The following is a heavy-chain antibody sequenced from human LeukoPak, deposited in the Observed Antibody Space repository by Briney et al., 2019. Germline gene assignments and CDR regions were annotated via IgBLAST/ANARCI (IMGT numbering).Heavy chain of an antibody. CDR3: ARGGGYCGGDCYGIDY. CDR2: ISSSSSTI. D-gene: IGHD2-21*01. Sequence: GGSLRLSCAASGFTFSSYRMNWVRQAPGKGLEWVSYISSSSSTIYYADSVKGRFTISRDNAKNSLYLQMNSLRAEDTAVYYSARGGGYCGGDCYGIDYWGQGTLVTVSS. V-gene: IGHV3-48*01. J-gene: IGHJ4*02. CDR1: GFTFSSYR.